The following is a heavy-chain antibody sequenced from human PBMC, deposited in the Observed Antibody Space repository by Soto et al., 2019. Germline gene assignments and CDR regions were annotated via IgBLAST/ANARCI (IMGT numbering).Heavy chain of an antibody. CDR2: ISSSGSTI. D-gene: IGHD2-8*01. V-gene: IGHV3-11*01. CDR1: GFTFSDYY. J-gene: IGHJ3*02. CDR3: ARGPERGRVSRPGTAFEI. Sequence: QVQLVESGGGLVKPGGSLRLSCAASGFTFSDYYMSWIRQAPGKGLEWVSYISSSGSTINYADTVKGRYTISRDNARNTLYLQMNSLRVDVPSVYYCARGPERGRVSRPGTAFEIGSQGPMVTVSS.